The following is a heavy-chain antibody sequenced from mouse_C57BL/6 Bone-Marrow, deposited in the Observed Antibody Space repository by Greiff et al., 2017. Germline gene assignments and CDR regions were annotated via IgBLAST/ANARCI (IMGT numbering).Heavy chain of an antibody. CDR3: ARGGDSSGSYYAMDY. V-gene: IGHV1-78*01. CDR2: IYPRDGST. Sequence: QVQLQQSDAELVKPGASVKISCKVSGYTFTDHTIHWMKQRPEQGLEWIGYIYPRDGSTKYNEKFKGKATLTADKSSSTAYMQLNSLTSEDSAVYFCARGGDSSGSYYAMDYWGQGTSVTVSS. D-gene: IGHD3-2*02. CDR1: GYTFTDHT. J-gene: IGHJ4*01.